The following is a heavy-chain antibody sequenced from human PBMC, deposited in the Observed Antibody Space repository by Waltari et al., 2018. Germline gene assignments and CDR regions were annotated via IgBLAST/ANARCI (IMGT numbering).Heavy chain of an antibody. D-gene: IGHD3-22*01. Sequence: EVQLVQSGAEVKKHGESLKISCKDSGYDFNNYGIGWVRQMPGKGLEWMGIIYPGDSDTRYSPSFEGQVIISVDKSISTAYLQWNSLKASDTAMYYCARRSLFDSSGYFALFPFDYWGQGTLVTVSS. CDR3: ARRSLFDSSGYFALFPFDY. CDR1: GYDFNNYG. V-gene: IGHV5-51*01. J-gene: IGHJ4*02. CDR2: IYPGDSDT.